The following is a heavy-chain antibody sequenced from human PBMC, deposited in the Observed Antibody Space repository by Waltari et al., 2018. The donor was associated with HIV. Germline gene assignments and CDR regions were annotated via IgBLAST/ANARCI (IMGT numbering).Heavy chain of an antibody. CDR1: GYTFTGYY. V-gene: IGHV1-2*02. J-gene: IGHJ4*02. D-gene: IGHD6-6*01. CDR3: ATALYSSSSAGSIDY. Sequence: QVQLVQSGAEVKKPGASVKVSCKASGYTFTGYYMHWVRQAPGQGLEWMGWINPNSGGTNYAQKFQGRVTMTRATSISTAYMELSRLRSDDTAVYYCATALYSSSSAGSIDYWGQGTLVTVSS. CDR2: INPNSGGT.